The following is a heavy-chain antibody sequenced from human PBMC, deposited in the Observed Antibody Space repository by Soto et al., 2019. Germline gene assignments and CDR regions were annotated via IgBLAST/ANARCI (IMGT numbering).Heavy chain of an antibody. J-gene: IGHJ6*02. Sequence: ASVKVSCKASGYTFTSYGISWVRQAPGQGLEWKGWISAYNGNTNYAQKLQGRVTMTTDTSTSTAYMELRSLRSDDTAVYYCARDYDFWSGYGMDVWGQGTTVTVSS. CDR3: ARDYDFWSGYGMDV. D-gene: IGHD3-3*01. V-gene: IGHV1-18*01. CDR1: GYTFTSYG. CDR2: ISAYNGNT.